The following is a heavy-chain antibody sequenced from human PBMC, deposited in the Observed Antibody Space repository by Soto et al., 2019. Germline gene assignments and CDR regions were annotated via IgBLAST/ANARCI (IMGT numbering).Heavy chain of an antibody. CDR3: ARDRGISRNYFDY. CDR1: GGTFSSYA. Sequence: ASVKVSCKASGGTFSSYAISWVRQAPGQGLEWMGGIIPIFGTADYAQKFQGRVTITADESTSTAYMELSSLRSEDTAVYYCARDRGISRNYFDYWGQGTLVTVSS. V-gene: IGHV1-69*13. CDR2: IIPIFGTA. J-gene: IGHJ4*02. D-gene: IGHD3-10*01.